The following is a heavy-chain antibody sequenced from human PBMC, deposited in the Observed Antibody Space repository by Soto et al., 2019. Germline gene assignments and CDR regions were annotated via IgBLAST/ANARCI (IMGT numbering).Heavy chain of an antibody. CDR3: ARGWETVGTTTPFAY. CDR1: GGTFSTYA. Sequence: QVQLVQSGAEVKKPGSSVKVSCKASGGTFSTYAITWVRQAPGHGLEWMGGIIPMFGTANYAQKFRGRVTVTADESTSTAHMELSSLRSEDTAVYYCARGWETVGTTTPFAYWGQGTLVTVSS. V-gene: IGHV1-69*01. J-gene: IGHJ4*02. D-gene: IGHD1-26*01. CDR2: IIPMFGTA.